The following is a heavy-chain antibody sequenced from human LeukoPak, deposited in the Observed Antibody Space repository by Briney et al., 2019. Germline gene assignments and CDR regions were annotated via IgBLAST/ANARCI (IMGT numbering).Heavy chain of an antibody. CDR1: GYTSTSYE. Sequence: ASVKVSCKASGYTSTSYEINWGPQATEQGLERMGWMNPNSGNTGYAQKWQVRVTMTRNTSISTAYMELSSLRSEGTAVYYCAREGPAAAAGSWGQGTLVTVSS. CDR2: MNPNSGNT. CDR3: AREGPAAAAGS. J-gene: IGHJ5*02. V-gene: IGHV1-8*01. D-gene: IGHD6-13*01.